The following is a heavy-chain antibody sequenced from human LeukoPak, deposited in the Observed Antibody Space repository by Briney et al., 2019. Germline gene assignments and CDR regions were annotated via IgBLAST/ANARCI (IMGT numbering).Heavy chain of an antibody. CDR3: GKLNGDYETN. J-gene: IGHJ4*02. Sequence: KSSETLSLTCIVSGGSISSYYWGWIRQPPGKGLEWIGYIYYSGNTNYNPSLKSRVTISGDTSKNQFSLKLRSVTAADTAVYYCGKLNGDYETNWGQGALVTVSS. CDR2: IYYSGNT. CDR1: GGSISSYY. D-gene: IGHD4-17*01. V-gene: IGHV4-59*01.